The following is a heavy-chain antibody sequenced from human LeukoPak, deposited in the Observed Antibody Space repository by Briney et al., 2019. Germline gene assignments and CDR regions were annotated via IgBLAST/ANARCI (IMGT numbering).Heavy chain of an antibody. V-gene: IGHV3-23*01. D-gene: IGHD6-13*01. CDR3: AKDALQGCPIVAAQIDN. J-gene: IGHJ4*02. Sequence: GGSLRLSCAASGITFSDYAMNWVRQAPGKGLEWVSSISSGGGSRYYADSVNGRFTISRDNSKSTLSLQMSSLRVEDTAIYYCAKDALQGCPIVAAQIDNWGQGTLVTVSS. CDR1: GITFSDYA. CDR2: ISSGGGSR.